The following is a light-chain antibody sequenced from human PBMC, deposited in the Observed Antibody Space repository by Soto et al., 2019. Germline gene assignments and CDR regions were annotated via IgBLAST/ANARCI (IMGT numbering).Light chain of an antibody. CDR1: QNVVNN. J-gene: IGKJ2*02. CDR3: QQRSRWPRGT. Sequence: VLPQSPATLSLSPGECATLSCRASQNVVNNLAWYQQKSGQAPRLLIYAASDRATGVPARFSGRMSGTDFTLTISSLEPEDFATYFCQQRSRWPRGTFGRGTKLE. V-gene: IGKV3-11*01. CDR2: AAS.